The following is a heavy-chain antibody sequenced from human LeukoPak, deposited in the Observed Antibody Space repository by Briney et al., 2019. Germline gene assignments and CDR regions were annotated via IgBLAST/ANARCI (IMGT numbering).Heavy chain of an antibody. CDR1: GFTFSSYS. CDR2: INPDSNYI. Sequence: GGSLRLSCAASGFTFSSYSMTWVRQAPGKGLEWVSSINPDSNYIYYTDSVKGRFTISRDNAKNSLYLQMNSLRAEDTAVYYSARGDNRGYFWWGQGTLVTVSS. CDR3: ARGDNRGYFW. D-gene: IGHD5-12*01. V-gene: IGHV3-21*01. J-gene: IGHJ4*02.